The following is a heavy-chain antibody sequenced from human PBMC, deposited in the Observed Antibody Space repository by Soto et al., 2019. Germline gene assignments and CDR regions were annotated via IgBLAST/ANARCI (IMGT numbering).Heavy chain of an antibody. D-gene: IGHD3-10*01. CDR3: AKDRLLWFGELRR. J-gene: IGHJ4*02. CDR1: GFTFSSYG. Sequence: GGSLRLSCAASGFTFSSYGMHWVRQAPGKGLEWVAVISYDGSNKYYADSVKGRFTISRDNSKNTLYLQMNSLRAEDTAVYYCAKDRLLWFGELRRWGQGTLVTVSS. CDR2: ISYDGSNK. V-gene: IGHV3-30*18.